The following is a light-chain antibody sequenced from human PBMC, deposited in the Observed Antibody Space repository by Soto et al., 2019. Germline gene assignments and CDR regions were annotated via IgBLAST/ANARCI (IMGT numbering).Light chain of an antibody. CDR2: DAS. CDR1: QTVNIN. Sequence: EIVMTQSPATLSVSPGERVTLSCRASQTVNINLAWYQQKPGQAPRLIIYDASTRATGIPARFSGSGSGTEFTLTVSSLQSEDFAVYYCQQYNNWPRTFGQGTKVDIK. V-gene: IGKV3-15*01. CDR3: QQYNNWPRT. J-gene: IGKJ1*01.